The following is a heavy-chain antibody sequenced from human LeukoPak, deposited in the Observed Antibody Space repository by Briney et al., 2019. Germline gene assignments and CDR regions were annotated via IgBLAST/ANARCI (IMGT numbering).Heavy chain of an antibody. Sequence: SETLSLTCTVSGGSISSGSYYWSWIRQPAGKGLEWIGRIYTSGSTNYNPSLKSRVTISVDTSKNQFSLKLSSVTAADTAVYYCAKDGQPSTRSYLCTHGVCYQDYWGQGTLVTVSS. V-gene: IGHV4-61*02. J-gene: IGHJ4*02. CDR2: IYTSGST. CDR3: AKDGQPSTRSYLCTHGVCYQDY. D-gene: IGHD2-8*01. CDR1: GGSISSGSYY.